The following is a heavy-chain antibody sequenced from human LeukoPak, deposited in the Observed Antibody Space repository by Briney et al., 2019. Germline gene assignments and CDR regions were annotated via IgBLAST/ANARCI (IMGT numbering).Heavy chain of an antibody. Sequence: GSLRLSCTGSGFTFGDYAMSWVRQAPGKGLEWVAFIRSKAYGGTPEYAASVKGRFTISRDDSKSIAYVQMNSLRTEDTAVYYCTRTPSAAAPFDYWGQGSLVTVSS. J-gene: IGHJ4*02. CDR3: TRTPSAAAPFDY. D-gene: IGHD2-2*01. V-gene: IGHV3-49*04. CDR1: GFTFGDYA. CDR2: IRSKAYGGTP.